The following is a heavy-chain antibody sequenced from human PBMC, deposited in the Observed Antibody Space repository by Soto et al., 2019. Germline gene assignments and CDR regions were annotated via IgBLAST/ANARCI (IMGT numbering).Heavy chain of an antibody. Sequence: PGGSLRLSCVGSGFTSSAYGMHWVRQAPGKGLEWVAVMSFDGSKKYYAESLKGRFTISRDNSKNTLYLQMNSLRTHDTAVYYYVRKWDYYDSSGPRESEGVDVWGQGTRVTVS. CDR2: MSFDGSKK. J-gene: IGHJ6*02. V-gene: IGHV3-30*03. D-gene: IGHD3-22*01. CDR1: GFTSSAYG. CDR3: VRKWDYYDSSGPRESEGVDV.